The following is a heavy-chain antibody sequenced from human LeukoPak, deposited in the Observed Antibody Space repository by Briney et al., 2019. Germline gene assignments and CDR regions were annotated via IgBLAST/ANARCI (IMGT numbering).Heavy chain of an antibody. CDR1: GFTFDDYT. CDR2: INLDGGRI. J-gene: IGHJ5*02. Sequence: GGSLRLSCAVSGFTFDDYTMNWVCHAPRQGLEWVSLINLDGGRISYADSLKSRLATSRDNSRNSLYLQMNSLITAANTSYYCPKERSLGYGNGFAPWGQGAQVTDS. D-gene: IGHD5-18*01. CDR3: PKERSLGYGNGFAP. V-gene: IGHV3-43*01.